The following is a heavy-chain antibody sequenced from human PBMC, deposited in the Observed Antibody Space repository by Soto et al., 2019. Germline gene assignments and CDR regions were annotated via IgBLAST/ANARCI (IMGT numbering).Heavy chain of an antibody. CDR2: IYYSGST. D-gene: IGHD3-22*01. CDR3: ARDGDSSGPYYFDY. CDR1: GGSISSGDYY. J-gene: IGHJ4*02. Sequence: PSETLSLTCTVSGGSISSGDYYWSWIRQPPGKGLGWIGYIYYSGSTYYNPSLKSRVTISVDTSKNQFSLKLSSVTAADTAVYYCARDGDSSGPYYFDYWGQGTLVTVSS. V-gene: IGHV4-30-4*01.